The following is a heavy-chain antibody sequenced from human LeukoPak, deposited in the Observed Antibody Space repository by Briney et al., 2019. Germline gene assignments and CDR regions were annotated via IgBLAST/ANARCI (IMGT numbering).Heavy chain of an antibody. CDR2: IYYSGNI. V-gene: IGHV4-39*07. J-gene: IGHJ4*02. D-gene: IGHD3-22*01. CDR1: GGYITSSSYY. CDR3: ARHLDDSSGYYYGRLVDY. Sequence: PSETLSLTCTVSGGYITSSSYYWGWIRQPRGKGLEWIGSIYYSGNIYYNTSLKSRVTISLDTSKNQFSLQLTSVTAAATAVYYCARHLDDSSGYYYGRLVDYWGQGTLVTVSS.